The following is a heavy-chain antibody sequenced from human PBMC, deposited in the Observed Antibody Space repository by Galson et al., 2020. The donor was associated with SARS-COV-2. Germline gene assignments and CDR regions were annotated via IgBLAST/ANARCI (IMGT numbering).Heavy chain of an antibody. D-gene: IGHD2-2*01. CDR1: GGSISSYY. V-gene: IGHV4-59*01. J-gene: IGHJ5*02. Sequence: SETLSLTCTVSGGSISSYYWSWIRQPPGKGLEWIGYIYYSGSTNYNPSLKSRVTISVDTSKNQFSLKLSSVTAADTAVYYCARTVGLRQLPPTNWFDPWGQGTLVTVSS. CDR2: IYYSGST. CDR3: ARTVGLRQLPPTNWFDP.